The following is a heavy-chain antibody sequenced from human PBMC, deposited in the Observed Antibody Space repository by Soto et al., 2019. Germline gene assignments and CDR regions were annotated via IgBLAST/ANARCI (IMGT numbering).Heavy chain of an antibody. Sequence: GGSLRLSCAASGFTCSSYDMSWVRRAPGRGLEWVSTILAGGSTYYADSVKGRLTISRDNSKNTVYLQMNSLTAGDTAVYYCAKATATGGGAFDICGQGTMVTVSS. J-gene: IGHJ3*02. CDR1: GFTCSSYD. D-gene: IGHD2-8*02. V-gene: IGHV3-23*01. CDR2: ILAGGST. CDR3: AKATATGGGAFDI.